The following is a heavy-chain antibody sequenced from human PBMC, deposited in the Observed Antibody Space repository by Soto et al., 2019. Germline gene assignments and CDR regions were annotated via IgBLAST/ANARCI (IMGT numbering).Heavy chain of an antibody. V-gene: IGHV3-21*01. CDR1: GFTFSSYS. D-gene: IGHD3-3*01. CDR3: ARDPHYDFWSGYYKYYYYYMDV. Sequence: GGSLRLSCAASGFTFSSYSMNWVRQAPGKGLEWVSSISSSSSYIYYADSVKGRFTISRDNAKNSLYLQMNSLRAEDTAVYYCARDPHYDFWSGYYKYYYYYMDVWGKGTTVTVSS. CDR2: ISSSSSYI. J-gene: IGHJ6*03.